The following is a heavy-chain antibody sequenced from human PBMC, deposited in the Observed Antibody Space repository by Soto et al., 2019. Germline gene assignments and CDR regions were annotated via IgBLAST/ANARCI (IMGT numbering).Heavy chain of an antibody. D-gene: IGHD3-16*02. CDR1: GYTFTSYY. V-gene: IGHV1-8*01. J-gene: IGHJ3*02. Sequence: ASVKLSCKASGYTFTSYYINWVRQATGQGLEWMGWMNPNSGNTGYAQKFQGRVTMTRNTSISTAYMELSSLRSEDTAVYYCARVENSYDYIWGSYRFAFDIWGQGTMVTVSS. CDR2: MNPNSGNT. CDR3: ARVENSYDYIWGSYRFAFDI.